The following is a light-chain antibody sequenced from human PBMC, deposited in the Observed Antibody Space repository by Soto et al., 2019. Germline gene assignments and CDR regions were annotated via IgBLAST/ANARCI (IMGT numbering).Light chain of an antibody. Sequence: DIQLTQSPSFLSASVGDRVTITCRASQGISSFLAWYQQKPGKAPNLLIYAASTLQSGVPSRFSGSGSGTEFTLTISSLQPEDFATYYCQQLNSYPRVLTFGGGTKVEIK. CDR2: AAS. V-gene: IGKV1-9*01. CDR3: QQLNSYPRVLT. CDR1: QGISSF. J-gene: IGKJ4*01.